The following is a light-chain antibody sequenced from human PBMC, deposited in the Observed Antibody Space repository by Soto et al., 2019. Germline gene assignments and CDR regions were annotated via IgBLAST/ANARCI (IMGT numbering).Light chain of an antibody. J-gene: IGLJ1*01. Sequence: QSALTQPASVSGSRGQSITISCTGTSSDVGGYNYVSWYQQHPGKAPKLMIYDDSNRPSGVSNRFSGSKSGNTASLTISGLQAEDEADYYCSSYTSSSTYVFGTGTKVTVL. CDR3: SSYTSSSTYV. CDR1: SSDVGGYNY. V-gene: IGLV2-14*01. CDR2: DDS.